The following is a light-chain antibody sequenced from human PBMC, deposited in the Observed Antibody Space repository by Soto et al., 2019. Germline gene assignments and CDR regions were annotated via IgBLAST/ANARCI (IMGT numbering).Light chain of an antibody. CDR2: DVS. J-gene: IGLJ1*01. Sequence: HSVRTQPASVSGSPGQSITISCTGTSSDVGGYNYVSWYQQHPGKAPKLMIFDVSNRPSGVSNRFSGSKSGNTASLTISGLQAEDEADYYCSSYTSSSTPYVFGTGTKVTVL. V-gene: IGLV2-14*01. CDR1: SSDVGGYNY. CDR3: SSYTSSSTPYV.